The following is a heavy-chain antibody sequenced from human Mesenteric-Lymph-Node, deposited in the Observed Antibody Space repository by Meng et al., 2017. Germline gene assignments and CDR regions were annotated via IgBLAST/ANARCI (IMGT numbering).Heavy chain of an antibody. J-gene: IGHJ4*02. V-gene: IGHV4-30-4*08. Sequence: PLPESGPALVKPSETLSLTCTVSGGSISSNGYYWDWVRQPPGKGLEWIGYIYYSGSTYYNPSLKSRVTISVDTSKNQFSLKLSSVTAADTAVYYCARGPTTYFDYWGQGTLVTVSS. CDR3: ARGPTTYFDY. CDR1: GGSISSNGYY. CDR2: IYYSGST. D-gene: IGHD4-17*01.